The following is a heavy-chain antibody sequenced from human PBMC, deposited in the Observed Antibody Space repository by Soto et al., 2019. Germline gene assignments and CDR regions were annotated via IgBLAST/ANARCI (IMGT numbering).Heavy chain of an antibody. J-gene: IGHJ6*03. Sequence: GASVKVSCKASGYTFTSYAMHWVRQAPGQRLEWMGWINAGNGNTKYSQKFQGRVTITRDTSASTAYMELSSLRSEDTAVYYCARDLTGFWSGYYLGPEYYYYMDVWGKGTTVTVSS. CDR1: GYTFTSYA. V-gene: IGHV1-3*01. D-gene: IGHD3-3*01. CDR2: INAGNGNT. CDR3: ARDLTGFWSGYYLGPEYYYYMDV.